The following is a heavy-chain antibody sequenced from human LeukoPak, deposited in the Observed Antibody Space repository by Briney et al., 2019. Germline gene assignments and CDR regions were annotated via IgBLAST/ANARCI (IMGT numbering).Heavy chain of an antibody. Sequence: QSGGSLRLSCAASGFTFSNYYMSWVRQAPGKGLEWVSAISGSGGTTYYADSVKGRFTISRDNSKNTLFLQMNSLRAEDTAVYYCAKDFSRDDTSGYDYWGQGTLVTVSS. CDR2: ISGSGGTT. CDR3: AKDFSRDDTSGYDY. V-gene: IGHV3-23*01. CDR1: GFTFSNYY. D-gene: IGHD3-22*01. J-gene: IGHJ4*02.